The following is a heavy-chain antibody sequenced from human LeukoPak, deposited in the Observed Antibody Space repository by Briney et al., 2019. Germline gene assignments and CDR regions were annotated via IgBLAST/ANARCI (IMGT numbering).Heavy chain of an antibody. J-gene: IGHJ4*02. CDR1: GGSISSGSYY. D-gene: IGHD6-13*01. CDR3: ARGGQQLDY. Sequence: PSETLSLTCTVSGGSISSGSYYWSWIRQPAGKGLEWIGRIYTSGSTNYNPSLKSRVTISVDTSKNQFSLKLSSVTAADTAVCYCARGGQQLDYWGQGTLVTVSS. V-gene: IGHV4-61*02. CDR2: IYTSGST.